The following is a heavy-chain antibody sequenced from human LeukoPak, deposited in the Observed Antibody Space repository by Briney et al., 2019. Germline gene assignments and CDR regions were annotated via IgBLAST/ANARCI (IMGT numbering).Heavy chain of an antibody. J-gene: IGHJ6*03. CDR3: ARQFSSSWYNLYYYYYDMDV. CDR1: GGSISSSSYY. V-gene: IGHV4-39*01. Sequence: PETLSLTCTVSGGSISSSSYYWSWIRQPPGKGLEWFGSILDSGSTYYNPSLKSRVTISVDTSKNQFSLKLSSVTAADTAVYYCARQFSSSWYNLYYYYYDMDVWGKGTTVTVSS. CDR2: ILDSGST. D-gene: IGHD6-13*01.